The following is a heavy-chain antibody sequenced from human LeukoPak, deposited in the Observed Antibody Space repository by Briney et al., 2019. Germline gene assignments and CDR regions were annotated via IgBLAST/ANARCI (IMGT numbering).Heavy chain of an antibody. Sequence: GASVKVSCKASGYTFTGYYIHWVRQAPGQGLEWMGWINPNSGGTNYAQNFQGRVTLTRDTSISTAYMELSRLRSDDTAVYFCARGVRVGELSTWYYFDYWGQGTLVTVSS. CDR3: ARGVRVGELSTWYYFDY. V-gene: IGHV1-2*02. CDR2: INPNSGGT. D-gene: IGHD3-16*02. CDR1: GYTFTGYY. J-gene: IGHJ4*02.